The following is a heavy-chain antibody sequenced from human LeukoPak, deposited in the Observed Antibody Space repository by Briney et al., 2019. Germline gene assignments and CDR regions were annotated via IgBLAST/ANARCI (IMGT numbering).Heavy chain of an antibody. V-gene: IGHV1-2*02. D-gene: IGHD6-19*01. CDR2: INPNSGGT. J-gene: IGHJ4*02. Sequence: ASVKVSCKASGYTFTGYYMHWVRQAPGQGLEWMGWINPNSGGTNYAQKLLGRVTMTRDTSISTAYMELSRLRSDDTAVYYCARDQGYIAVAGTATDYWGQGTLVTVSS. CDR1: GYTFTGYY. CDR3: ARDQGYIAVAGTATDY.